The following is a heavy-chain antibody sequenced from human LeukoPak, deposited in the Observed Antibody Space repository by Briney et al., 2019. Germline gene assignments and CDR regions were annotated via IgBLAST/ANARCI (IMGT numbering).Heavy chain of an antibody. V-gene: IGHV1-3*03. D-gene: IGHD5-12*01. CDR1: GYTFTSYA. CDR3: ARGSGYDIFFDY. CDR2: INAGNGNT. Sequence: ASVKVSCKASGYTFTSYAMHWVRQAPGRRLEWMGWINAGNGNTKYSQEFQGRVTITRDTSASTAYMELSSLRSEDMAVYYCARGSGYDIFFDYWGQGTLVTVSS. J-gene: IGHJ4*02.